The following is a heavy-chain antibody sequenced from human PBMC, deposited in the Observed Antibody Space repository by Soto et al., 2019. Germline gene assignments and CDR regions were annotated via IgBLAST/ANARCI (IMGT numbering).Heavy chain of an antibody. V-gene: IGHV4-31*03. CDR2: IYYSGST. J-gene: IGHJ4*02. Sequence: QVQLQESGPGLVKPSQTLSLTCTVSGGSISSGDYYWTWIRQHPGKGLEWIGYIYYSGSTKHNPSLKSRITISVDTSKNQFSMKLNSVTAADTAVYYCARNTTSSTSFHVDYWGQGTQVTVSS. D-gene: IGHD2-2*01. CDR3: ARNTTSSTSFHVDY. CDR1: GGSISSGDYY.